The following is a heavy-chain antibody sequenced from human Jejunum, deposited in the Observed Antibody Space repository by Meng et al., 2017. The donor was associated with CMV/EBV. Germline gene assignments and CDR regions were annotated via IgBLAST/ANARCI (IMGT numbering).Heavy chain of an antibody. V-gene: IGHV3-23*01. D-gene: IGHD3-10*01. CDR2: ISSGGAST. CDR1: GFTFSSDA. Sequence: AASGFTFSSDAMSWVRQAPGKGLEWVSEISSGGASTYYADSVKGRFTISRDNSKNTLYLQMNSLRAEDTALYYCAKDRDGNWYFDLWGRGTLVTVSS. CDR3: AKDRDGNWYFDL. J-gene: IGHJ2*01.